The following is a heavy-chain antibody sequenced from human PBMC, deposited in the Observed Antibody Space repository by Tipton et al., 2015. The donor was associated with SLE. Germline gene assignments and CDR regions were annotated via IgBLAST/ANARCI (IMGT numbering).Heavy chain of an antibody. J-gene: IGHJ6*02. CDR1: GFTFSSYT. CDR2: INWDGGST. V-gene: IGHV3-43D*03. CDR3: ARDRSRYYYQYGMDV. D-gene: IGHD2-15*01. Sequence: SLRLSCAASGFTFSSYTMNWVRQAPGRGLEWVSLINWDGGSTYYADSVKGRFTISRDNSKNSLYLQMNSLRAEDTAVYYCARDRSRYYYQYGMDVWGQGTSVTVSS.